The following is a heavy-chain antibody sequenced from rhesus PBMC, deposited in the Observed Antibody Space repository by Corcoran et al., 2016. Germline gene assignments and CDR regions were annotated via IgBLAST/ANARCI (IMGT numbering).Heavy chain of an antibody. CDR3: ARTTIAARSGYS. V-gene: IGHV4-165*01. CDR1: GGSFSSFW. Sequence: QVQVQESGPGLVKPSETLSLTCAVSGGSFSSFWWGWIRQPPGKGLEWIGFIDGSRGNPENNPSPKRRATISRDTSNNQFVLMLRAMTSADTAVYYCARTTIAARSGYSWGQGVLVTVSS. CDR2: IDGSRGNP. J-gene: IGHJ4*01. D-gene: IGHD4-29*01.